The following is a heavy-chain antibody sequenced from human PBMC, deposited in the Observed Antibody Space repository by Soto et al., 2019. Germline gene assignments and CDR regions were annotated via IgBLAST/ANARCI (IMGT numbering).Heavy chain of an antibody. J-gene: IGHJ5*02. CDR1: GGSISSGGYY. V-gene: IGHV4-31*03. CDR3: ARDIATRIAAAVYWFDP. CDR2: IYYSGST. D-gene: IGHD6-13*01. Sequence: QVQLQESGPGLVKPSQTLSLTCTVSGGSISSGGYYWSWIRQHPGKGLEWIGYIYYSGSTSYNPYLKSRVTISVDTSKNQFSLKLSSVTAADTAVYYCARDIATRIAAAVYWFDPWGQGTLVTVSS.